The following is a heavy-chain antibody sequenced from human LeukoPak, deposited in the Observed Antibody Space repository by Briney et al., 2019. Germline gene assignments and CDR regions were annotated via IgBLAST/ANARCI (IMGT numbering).Heavy chain of an antibody. D-gene: IGHD2-2*01. V-gene: IGHV4-59*08. CDR1: GGSISSYY. Sequence: SETLSLTCTVSGGSISSYYWSWIRQPPGKGLEWIGYIYYSGSTNYNPSLKSRVTISVDTSKNQFPLKLSSVTAADTAVYYCASRYCSSTSCWFDPWGQGTLVTVSS. CDR3: ASRYCSSTSCWFDP. CDR2: IYYSGST. J-gene: IGHJ5*02.